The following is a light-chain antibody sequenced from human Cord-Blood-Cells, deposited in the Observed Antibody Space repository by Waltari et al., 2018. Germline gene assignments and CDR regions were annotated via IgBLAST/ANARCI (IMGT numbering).Light chain of an antibody. Sequence: EIVMTQSPATLSVSPGERATLPCRASQSVSSNLAWYQQKPGQAPRLLIYGASTRATGIPARFSCSGSGTEFTLTISSLQSEDFAVYYCQQDNNWWTFGQGTKVEIK. CDR2: GAS. CDR1: QSVSSN. V-gene: IGKV3-15*01. CDR3: QQDNNWWT. J-gene: IGKJ1*01.